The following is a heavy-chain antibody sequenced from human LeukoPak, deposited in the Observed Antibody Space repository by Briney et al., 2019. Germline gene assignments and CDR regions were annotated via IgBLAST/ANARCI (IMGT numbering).Heavy chain of an antibody. D-gene: IGHD6-13*01. V-gene: IGHV4-34*01. Sequence: PSETLSLTCAVYGGSFSGYYWSWIRQPPGKGLEWIGEINHSGSTNYNPSLKSRVTISVDTSKNQFSLKLSSVTAADTAVYYCAREEGSSWAKYYYYYYGMDVWGQGTTVTVSS. CDR1: GGSFSGYY. CDR2: INHSGST. CDR3: AREEGSSWAKYYYYYYGMDV. J-gene: IGHJ6*02.